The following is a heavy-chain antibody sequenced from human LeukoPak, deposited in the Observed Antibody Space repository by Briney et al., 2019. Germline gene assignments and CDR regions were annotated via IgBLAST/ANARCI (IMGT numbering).Heavy chain of an antibody. CDR3: VYSSGWTNFYYYGMDV. CDR2: IHYSGIT. CDR1: GASISRDY. J-gene: IGHJ6*02. Sequence: KPSETLSLTCSVSGASISRDYWSWIRQSPGKGLGWIGYIHYSGITNYNLSLKSRVTIFLDTSKNQFSLRLRSVTAADTAVYYCVYSSGWTNFYYYGMDVWGQGTTVTVSS. V-gene: IGHV4-59*01. D-gene: IGHD6-19*01.